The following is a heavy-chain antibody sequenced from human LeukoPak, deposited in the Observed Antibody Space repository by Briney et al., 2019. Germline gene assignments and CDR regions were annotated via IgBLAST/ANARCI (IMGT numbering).Heavy chain of an antibody. CDR2: IIPISGTA. D-gene: IGHD6-13*01. J-gene: IGHJ4*02. V-gene: IGHV1-69*13. CDR1: GGTFSSYA. CDR3: ARGPILPHSSSWYFDY. Sequence: SVKVSCKASGGTFSSYAVSWVRQAPGQGLEWMGGIIPISGTANYAQKFQGRVTITADESTSTAYMELSSLRSEDTAVYYCARGPILPHSSSWYFDYWGQGTLVTVSS.